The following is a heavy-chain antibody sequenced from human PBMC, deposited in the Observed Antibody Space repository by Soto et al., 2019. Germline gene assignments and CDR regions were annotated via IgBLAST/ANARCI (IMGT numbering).Heavy chain of an antibody. CDR3: ARGDSTDCSNGVCSFFYDHDMNV. CDR1: GYSFTDYH. V-gene: IGHV1-2*04. CDR2: INPKSGGT. J-gene: IGHJ6*02. D-gene: IGHD2-8*01. Sequence: ASVKVSCKASGYSFTDYHIHWVRQAPGQGLEWLGRINPKSGGTSTAQKFQGWVTMTTDTSISTASMELTRLTSDDTAIYYCARGDSTDCSNGVCSFFYDHDMNVWGQGTTVTVSS.